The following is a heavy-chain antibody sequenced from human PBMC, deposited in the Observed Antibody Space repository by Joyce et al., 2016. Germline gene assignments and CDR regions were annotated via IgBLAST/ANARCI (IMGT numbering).Heavy chain of an antibody. CDR3: AREGGPTVTTTNFDY. Sequence: QLQLQESGPGLVKPSETLSLTCTVSGGSICSGGNFWGWLRQPPGKGLEWIGCIYYNGSTSYDPALRSRVIISLDTSKSQFSRRLDSVTAADTAVYYCAREGGPTVTTTNFDYWGQGILVTVSS. V-gene: IGHV4-39*07. CDR1: GGSICSGGNF. J-gene: IGHJ4*02. D-gene: IGHD4-11*01. CDR2: IYYNGST.